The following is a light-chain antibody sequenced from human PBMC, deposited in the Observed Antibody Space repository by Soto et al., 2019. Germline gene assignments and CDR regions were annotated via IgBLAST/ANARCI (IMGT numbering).Light chain of an antibody. CDR3: QQYNNWPPELT. Sequence: EIVMTQSPATLSVSPGERATLSCRASQSVSSNLAWYQQKPGQAPRLLIYGASTRATAIPARFSGSGSGTEFTLTISSLQSEDFAVYYCQQYNNWPPELTFGGGTKVEIK. CDR1: QSVSSN. V-gene: IGKV3-15*01. CDR2: GAS. J-gene: IGKJ4*01.